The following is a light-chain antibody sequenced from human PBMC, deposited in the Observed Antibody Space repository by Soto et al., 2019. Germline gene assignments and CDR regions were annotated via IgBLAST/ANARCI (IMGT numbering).Light chain of an antibody. CDR1: SSDVGGYNY. V-gene: IGLV2-14*01. CDR3: SSYTSSSTVV. J-gene: IGLJ2*01. CDR2: EVS. Sequence: QSALTQPASVSGSPGQSITISCTGTSSDVGGYNYVSWYQQHPGKAPKLMIYEVSNRPSGVSNRFSGSKSGNTASLTNSGLQAEDEADDYCSSYTSSSTVVFGGGTKLTVL.